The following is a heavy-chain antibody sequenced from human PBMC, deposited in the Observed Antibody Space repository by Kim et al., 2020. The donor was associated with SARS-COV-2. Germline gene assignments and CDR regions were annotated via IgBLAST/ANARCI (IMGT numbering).Heavy chain of an antibody. V-gene: IGHV3-23*01. CDR3: AKLSMGRGVFSSYYFDY. D-gene: IGHD3-10*01. Sequence: GKGQFTISRDNSRHTLYLQMNSLRAEDRAVYYCAKLSMGRGVFSSYYFDYWGQGALVTVSS. J-gene: IGHJ4*02.